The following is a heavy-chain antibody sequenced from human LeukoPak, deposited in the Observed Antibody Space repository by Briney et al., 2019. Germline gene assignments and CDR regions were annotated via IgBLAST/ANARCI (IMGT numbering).Heavy chain of an antibody. CDR2: IYYSGST. CDR3: ARDRSSGSSYWFDY. Sequence: NPSETLSLTCTVFGGSISSYYWSWIRQPPGKGLEWIGYIYYSGSTNYNPSLKSRVTISVDTSKNQFSLKLSSVTAADTAVYYCARDRSSGSSYWFDYWGQGTLVTVSS. CDR1: GGSISSYY. D-gene: IGHD1-26*01. V-gene: IGHV4-59*01. J-gene: IGHJ4*02.